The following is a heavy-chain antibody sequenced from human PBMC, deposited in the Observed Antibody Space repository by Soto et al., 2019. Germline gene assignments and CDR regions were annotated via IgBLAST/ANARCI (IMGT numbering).Heavy chain of an antibody. Sequence: CPGLGWASCGVNMNISAMAVFPQTKAKGLEWVSAIRGSGGSTYYADSVKGRFTTSRDNSKNTLYLQMNSLRAEDTAVYYCATDLGAPTIYHHGLDVRGQRPTVT. CDR1: GVNMNISA. CDR3: ATDLGAPTIYHHGLDV. V-gene: IGHV3-23*01. D-gene: IGHD3-10*01. CDR2: IRGSGGST. J-gene: IGHJ6*02.